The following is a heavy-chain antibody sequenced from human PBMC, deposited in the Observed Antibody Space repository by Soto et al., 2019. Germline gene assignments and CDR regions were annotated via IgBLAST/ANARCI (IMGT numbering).Heavy chain of an antibody. V-gene: IGHV3-30*18. Sequence: QVQLVESGGGVVQPGRSLRLSCAASGFTFSSYGMHWVRQAPGKGLEWVAVISYDGSNKYYADSVKGRFTISRDNSKNTLYLQMNSLRAEDTAVYYCAKDACPSGSYYGCDDAFDIWGQGTMVTVSS. CDR2: ISYDGSNK. CDR3: AKDACPSGSYYGCDDAFDI. D-gene: IGHD1-26*01. J-gene: IGHJ3*02. CDR1: GFTFSSYG.